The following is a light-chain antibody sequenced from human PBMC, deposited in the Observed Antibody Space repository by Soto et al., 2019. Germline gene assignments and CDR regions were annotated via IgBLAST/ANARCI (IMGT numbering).Light chain of an antibody. CDR1: LRLMHSNGYNY. CDR2: LGS. Sequence: VVTQNKHSLPVTPGEPSSISCRFSLRLMHSNGYNYVDWYMQKPGPSPQLLIYLGSNRASVVPDRFSGSGSGKDFTLKISIVEAEDVRVYCCMQALLTLRTFGQGTKVAIK. V-gene: IGKV2-28*01. CDR3: MQALLTLRT. J-gene: IGKJ1*01.